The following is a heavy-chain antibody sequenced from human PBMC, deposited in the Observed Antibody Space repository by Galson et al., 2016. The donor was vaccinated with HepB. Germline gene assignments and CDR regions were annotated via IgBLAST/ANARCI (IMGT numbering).Heavy chain of an antibody. CDR2: ISGYNGNT. CDR3: ARVARTYYNYYYGMDV. D-gene: IGHD6-6*01. J-gene: IGHJ6*02. CDR1: GYTFTSYS. Sequence: SVKVSCKASGYTFTSYSIIWVRQAPGQGLEWMGWISGYNGNTNYAQNLQGRVTMTTDTSTSTAYMELRSLRSDDTAVYYCARVARTYYNYYYGMDVWGQGTTVTVSS. V-gene: IGHV1-18*01.